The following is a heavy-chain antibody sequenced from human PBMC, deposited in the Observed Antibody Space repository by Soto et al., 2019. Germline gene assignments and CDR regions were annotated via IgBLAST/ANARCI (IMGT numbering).Heavy chain of an antibody. Sequence: EVQLVESGGGLVQPGGSLRLSCAASGFTFTSHWMTWVRQAPGKGLEWVANIKKDGSETHYVDSVKGRFTISRDNAKNEVYLQLNSLRAADTAMFYCVRNSGYCSHVSCQGDAYDIWGQGTMVTVSS. J-gene: IGHJ3*02. D-gene: IGHD2-15*01. V-gene: IGHV3-7*04. CDR3: VRNSGYCSHVSCQGDAYDI. CDR1: GFTFTSHW. CDR2: IKKDGSET.